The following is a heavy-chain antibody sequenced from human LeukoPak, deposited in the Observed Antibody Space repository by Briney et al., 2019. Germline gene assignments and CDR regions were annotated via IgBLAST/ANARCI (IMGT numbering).Heavy chain of an antibody. CDR1: GGSFSGYY. Sequence: SETLSLTCAVYGGSFSGYYWSWIRRPPGRGLEWIGEINHSGSTNYNPSLKSRVTISVDTSKNQFSLKLSSVTAADTAVYYCARLGAKQNWFDPWGQGTLVTVSS. V-gene: IGHV4-34*01. CDR3: ARLGAKQNWFDP. CDR2: INHSGST. J-gene: IGHJ5*02. D-gene: IGHD3-16*01.